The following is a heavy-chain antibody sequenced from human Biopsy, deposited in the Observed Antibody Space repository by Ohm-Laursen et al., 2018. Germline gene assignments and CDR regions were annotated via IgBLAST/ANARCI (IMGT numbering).Heavy chain of an antibody. Sequence: GASVKVSCKASGYTFTGYHVHWVRQAPGQGLEWMGGIIPIPNVATYAQKFQGRITITADESTSTAYMELNSLTSDDTAVYFCARGEGSSWFDPWGHGTLVTVSS. V-gene: IGHV1-69*10. CDR3: ARGEGSSWFDP. D-gene: IGHD1-26*01. J-gene: IGHJ5*02. CDR2: IIPIPNVA. CDR1: GYTFTGYH.